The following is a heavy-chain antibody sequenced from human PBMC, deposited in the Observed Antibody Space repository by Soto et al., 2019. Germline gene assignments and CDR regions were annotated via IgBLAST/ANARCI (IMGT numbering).Heavy chain of an antibody. J-gene: IGHJ6*03. Sequence: QVQLVQSGAEVKKPGASVKVSCKASGYTFTSYDINWVRQATGQGLEWMGWMNPNSGNTGYAQKCHDRGTMTRNTAISTAYMELSSRRSQDTAVYYCARAADSLVRFLEWLPYYYYMDVLGQGTTVNVSS. CDR1: GYTFTSYD. CDR2: MNPNSGNT. CDR3: ARAADSLVRFLEWLPYYYYMDV. V-gene: IGHV1-8*01. D-gene: IGHD3-3*01.